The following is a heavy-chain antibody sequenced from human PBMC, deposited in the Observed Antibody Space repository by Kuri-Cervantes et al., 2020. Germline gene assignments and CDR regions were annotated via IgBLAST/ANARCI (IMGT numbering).Heavy chain of an antibody. CDR1: GFTFSSYW. CDR3: ARVNVNDALDI. J-gene: IGHJ3*02. V-gene: IGHV3-7*01. D-gene: IGHD1-1*01. CDR2: IKQDGSEK. Sequence: GGSLRLSCAASGFTFSSYWMSWVRQAPGKGLEWVANIKQDGSEKYYVDSVKGRFTISRDNAKSSLYLQMNSLRADDTAVYYCARVNVNDALDIWAQGTMVTVSS.